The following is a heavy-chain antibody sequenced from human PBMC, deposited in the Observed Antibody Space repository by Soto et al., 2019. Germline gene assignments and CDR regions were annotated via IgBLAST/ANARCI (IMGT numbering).Heavy chain of an antibody. CDR3: ATTRYCSSTSCYTVNWFDP. D-gene: IGHD2-2*02. CDR2: IIPIFGTA. V-gene: IGHV1-69*06. J-gene: IGHJ5*02. CDR1: GGTFSSYA. Sequence: SVKVSCRASGGTFSSYAISWVRQAPGQGLEWMGGIIPIFGTANYAQKFQGRVTITEDTSTDTAYMELSSLRSEDTAVYYCATTRYCSSTSCYTVNWFDPWGQGTLVTVSS.